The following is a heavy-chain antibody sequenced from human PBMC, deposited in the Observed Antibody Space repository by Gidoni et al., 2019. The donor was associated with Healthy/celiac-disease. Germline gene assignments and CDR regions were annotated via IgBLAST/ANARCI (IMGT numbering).Heavy chain of an antibody. CDR3: ARCTLRDRCWFDP. Sequence: QVQLVQSGAEVKKPGASVKVSCRASGYTFTSYYMHWVRQAPGQGLEWMGIINPSGGSTSYAQKFQGRVTMTRDTSTSTVYMELSSLRSEDTAVYYCARCTLRDRCWFDPWGQGTLVTVSS. J-gene: IGHJ5*02. V-gene: IGHV1-46*01. CDR1: GYTFTSYY. D-gene: IGHD1-1*01. CDR2: INPSGGST.